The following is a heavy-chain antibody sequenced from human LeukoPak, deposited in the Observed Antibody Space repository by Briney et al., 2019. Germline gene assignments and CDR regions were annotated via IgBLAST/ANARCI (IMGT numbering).Heavy chain of an antibody. D-gene: IGHD3-3*01. J-gene: IGHJ5*02. CDR1: GGSFSGYY. CDR3: SRATAIRFLEWSPRSNWFDP. V-gene: IGHV4-34*01. Sequence: SETLSLTCAVYGGSFSGYYWSWIRQPPGKGLEWFGEINHSGSTNYNPSLKSRVTISVDTSKNQFSLKLSSVTAADTAVYYCSRATAIRFLEWSPRSNWFDPWGQGTLVTVSS. CDR2: INHSGST.